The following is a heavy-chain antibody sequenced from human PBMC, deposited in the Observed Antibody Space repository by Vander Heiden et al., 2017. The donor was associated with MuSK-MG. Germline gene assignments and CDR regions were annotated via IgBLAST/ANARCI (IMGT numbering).Heavy chain of an antibody. CDR2: ISPGDGSA. Sequence: EVQVLESGGGLVQPGGSLRLSCVASGFPFSSHAMRWVRQAPGKGLEWVSAISPGDGSALYADSVRGRFTTSRDNSKNTLYLQMNSLRAEDTAVYYCAKVVMPLSHYMDVWGKGTTVTVSS. CDR1: GFPFSSHA. J-gene: IGHJ6*03. D-gene: IGHD2-2*01. V-gene: IGHV3-23*01. CDR3: AKVVMPLSHYMDV.